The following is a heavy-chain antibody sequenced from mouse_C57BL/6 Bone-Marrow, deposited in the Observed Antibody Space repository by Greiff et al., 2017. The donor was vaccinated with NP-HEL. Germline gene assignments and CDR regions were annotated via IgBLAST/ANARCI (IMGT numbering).Heavy chain of an antibody. Sequence: EVNLVESGGDLVKPGGSLKLSCAASGFTFSSYGMSWVRQTPDKRLEWVATISSGGSYTYYPASVKGRFTISRDNAKNTLYLQMSSLKSEDTAMYYCARRTYDYDWAYWGQGTLVTVSA. J-gene: IGHJ3*01. D-gene: IGHD2-4*01. CDR2: ISSGGSYT. CDR3: ARRTYDYDWAY. CDR1: GFTFSSYG. V-gene: IGHV5-6*02.